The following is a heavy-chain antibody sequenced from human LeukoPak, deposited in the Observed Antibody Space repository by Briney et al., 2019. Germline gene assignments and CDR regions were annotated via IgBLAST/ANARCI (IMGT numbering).Heavy chain of an antibody. CDR2: VSGTGGTT. V-gene: IGHV3-23*01. J-gene: IGHJ4*02. Sequence: PGGSLRLSCTATGFTFSVYVMSWVRQAPGKGLEWVSSVSGTGGTTYHADSVKGRFTISKDNSKNMLFLQMTSLRAEDTAVYYCTKGVIRYGSGSYYRYSPHDYWGQGTLVTVSS. CDR3: TKGVIRYGSGSYYRYSPHDY. CDR1: GFTFSVYV. D-gene: IGHD3-10*01.